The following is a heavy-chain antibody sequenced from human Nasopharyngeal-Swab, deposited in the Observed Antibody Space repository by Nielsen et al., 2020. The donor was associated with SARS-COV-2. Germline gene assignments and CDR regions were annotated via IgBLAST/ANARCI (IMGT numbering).Heavy chain of an antibody. V-gene: IGHV4-39*07. J-gene: IGHJ4*02. CDR3: ARATPEYDILTGYLG. D-gene: IGHD3-9*01. CDR2: IYYSGST. CDR1: GGSISSSSYY. Sequence: GSLRLSCTVSGGSISSSSYYWGWIRQPPGKGLEWIGSIYYSGSTYYNPSLKSRVTISVDTSKNQFSLKLSSVTAADTAVYYCARATPEYDILTGYLGWGQGTLVTVSS.